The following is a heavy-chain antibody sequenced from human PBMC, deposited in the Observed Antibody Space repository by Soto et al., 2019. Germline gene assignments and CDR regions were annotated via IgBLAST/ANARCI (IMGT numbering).Heavy chain of an antibody. J-gene: IGHJ4*02. V-gene: IGHV4-4*07. CDR1: SGSINSFY. CDR2: IHSSGTI. D-gene: IGHD1-7*01. Sequence: NPSETLSLTCTVSSGSINSFYLSWVRQPAGKGLEWIGRIHSSGTINYNPSLKSRVTMSVDTSKNQFSLKLTSVTAADTAVYYCARDRIIGTSYSDYWGQGILVTVYS. CDR3: ARDRIIGTSYSDY.